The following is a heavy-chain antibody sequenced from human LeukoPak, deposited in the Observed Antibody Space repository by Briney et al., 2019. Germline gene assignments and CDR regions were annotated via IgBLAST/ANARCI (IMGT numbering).Heavy chain of an antibody. CDR2: IKSKTDGGTT. CDR3: TTVERGVIRGKDY. Sequence: GGSLRLSCAASGFTFNNAWMSWVRQAPGKGMEWVGRIKSKTDGGTTDYAAPVKGRFTISRDDSKNTLYLQMNSLKTEDTAVYYCTTVERGVIRGKDYWGQGTLVTVSS. D-gene: IGHD3-16*02. CDR1: GFTFNNAW. V-gene: IGHV3-15*01. J-gene: IGHJ4*02.